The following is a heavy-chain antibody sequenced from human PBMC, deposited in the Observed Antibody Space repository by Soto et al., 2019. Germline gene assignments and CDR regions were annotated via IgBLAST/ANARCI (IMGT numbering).Heavy chain of an antibody. CDR1: GFTFSSYG. J-gene: IGHJ6*02. V-gene: IGHV3-30*18. Sequence: LRLSCAASGFTFSSYGMHWVRQAPGKGLEWVAVISYDGSNKYYADSVKGRFTISRDNSKNTLYLQMNSLRAEDTAVYYCAKGGLLHYGMDVWGQGTTVTV. CDR3: AKGGLLHYGMDV. D-gene: IGHD2-15*01. CDR2: ISYDGSNK.